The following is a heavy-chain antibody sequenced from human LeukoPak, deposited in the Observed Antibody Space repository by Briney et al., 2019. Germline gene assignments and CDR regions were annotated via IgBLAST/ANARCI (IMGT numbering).Heavy chain of an antibody. J-gene: IGHJ3*02. CDR3: AKGIAVAGTHDAFDI. CDR1: GFTFSNYA. Sequence: GGSLRLSCAASGFTFSNYAMTWVRQAPGRGLEWVSAISGSAGAAYYTDSVKGRFTISRDNSKNTLYLQMNSLRAEDTAVYYCAKGIAVAGTHDAFDIWGQGTMVTVSS. CDR2: ISGSAGAA. D-gene: IGHD6-19*01. V-gene: IGHV3-23*01.